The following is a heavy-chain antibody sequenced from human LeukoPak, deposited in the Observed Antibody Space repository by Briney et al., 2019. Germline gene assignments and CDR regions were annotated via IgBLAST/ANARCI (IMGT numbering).Heavy chain of an antibody. Sequence: GGSLRLSCAASGFTFSGYAMSWVRQAPGKGLEWVSAISGSGGSTYYADSVKGRFTISRDNSKNMLYLQMNSLRAEDTAVYYCAKEDGDYVYAFDIWGQGTMVTVSS. CDR3: AKEDGDYVYAFDI. CDR1: GFTFSGYA. D-gene: IGHD4-17*01. CDR2: ISGSGGST. J-gene: IGHJ3*02. V-gene: IGHV3-23*01.